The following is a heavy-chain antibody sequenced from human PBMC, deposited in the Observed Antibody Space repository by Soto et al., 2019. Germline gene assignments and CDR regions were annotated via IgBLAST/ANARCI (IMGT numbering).Heavy chain of an antibody. V-gene: IGHV3-73*01. Sequence: GGSMRLSCAASGFIFSGSAIHWVRQAPGKGLEWVGRIRSRANNYATSSGASVRGWFIFFRDDSKNMAYLQMNTLKTEDTAIYYGARGQLAAIVDYHYLGRDVGGRGTSVTVSS. CDR1: GFIFSGSA. CDR3: ARGQLAAIVDYHYLGRDV. J-gene: IGHJ6*02. D-gene: IGHD1-1*01. CDR2: IRSRANNYAT.